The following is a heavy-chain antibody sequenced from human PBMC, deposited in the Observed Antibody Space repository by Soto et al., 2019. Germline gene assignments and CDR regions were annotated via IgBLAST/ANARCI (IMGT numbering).Heavy chain of an antibody. CDR2: IYYSGNT. J-gene: IGHJ6*02. Sequence: PSETLSLTCTVSGGSISSYYWSWIRQPPGKGLEWIGYIYYSGNTNYNPSLKSRVTISVDTSKNQVSLKVYSVTAADTALYYCASSGRDLGGSAPKGKNYSPYSGLAVWGQGTSVTVSS. D-gene: IGHD2-21*01. V-gene: IGHV4-59*01. CDR1: GGSISSYY. CDR3: ASSGRDLGGSAPKGKNYSPYSGLAV.